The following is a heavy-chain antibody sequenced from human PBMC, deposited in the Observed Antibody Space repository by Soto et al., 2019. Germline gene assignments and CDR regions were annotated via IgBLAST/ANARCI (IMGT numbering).Heavy chain of an antibody. Sequence: GGSLRLSCAASGFAIRNYEMNWVRQAPGKGLEWVSYINSGGTSKKYTDSVEGRFTISRDTALNSLYLQMDSLRDEDTAIYYCARENSGDAFDFWGQGILVTVSS. J-gene: IGHJ4*02. CDR1: GFAIRNYE. V-gene: IGHV3-48*03. CDR2: INSGGTSK. D-gene: IGHD4-17*01. CDR3: ARENSGDAFDF.